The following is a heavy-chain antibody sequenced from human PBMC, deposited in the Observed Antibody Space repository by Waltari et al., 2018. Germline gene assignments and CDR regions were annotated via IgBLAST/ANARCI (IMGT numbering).Heavy chain of an antibody. Sequence: EVQLVESGGGLVKPGGSLRLSCVASGFKFSAYAMNWVRQAPGRGREGCSSIGSSSSFMDYADSVRGRFTVSRDNAKNTLYLQMDTLRAEDTAVYYCAREGAEQWVVEDYGMDVWGQGTTVTVSS. CDR3: AREGAEQWVVEDYGMDV. V-gene: IGHV3-21*02. D-gene: IGHD6-19*01. J-gene: IGHJ6*01. CDR2: IGSSSSFM. CDR1: GFKFSAYA.